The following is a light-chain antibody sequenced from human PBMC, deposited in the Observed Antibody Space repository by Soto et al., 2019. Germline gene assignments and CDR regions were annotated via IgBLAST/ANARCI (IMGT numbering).Light chain of an antibody. CDR2: KAS. J-gene: IGKJ1*01. V-gene: IGKV1-5*03. CDR1: QSISSW. Sequence: DIQMTQSPSTLSASVGDRVTITCRASQSISSWLAWYQQKPGKAPKLLIYKASSLETGVPSRFSGSGSGTEFTLTISSLQSDDFATYYCQHYSGYPWTFGQGTEVDIK. CDR3: QHYSGYPWT.